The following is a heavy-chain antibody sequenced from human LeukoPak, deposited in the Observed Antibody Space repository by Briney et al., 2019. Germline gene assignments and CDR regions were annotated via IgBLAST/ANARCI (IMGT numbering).Heavy chain of an antibody. Sequence: ASVKVSCKASGYTFTSYGISWVREAPGQGLEWMGWISAYNGNTNYAQKLQGRVTMTTDTSTSTAYMELRSLRSDDTAVYYCARDLWAYYYDSSGYPYDYWGQGTLVTVSS. D-gene: IGHD3-22*01. J-gene: IGHJ4*02. CDR2: ISAYNGNT. CDR3: ARDLWAYYYDSSGYPYDY. V-gene: IGHV1-18*01. CDR1: GYTFTSYG.